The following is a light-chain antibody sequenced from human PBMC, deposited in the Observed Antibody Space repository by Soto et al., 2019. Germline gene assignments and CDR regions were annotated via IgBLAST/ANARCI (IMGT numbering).Light chain of an antibody. J-gene: IGLJ2*01. Sequence: QLVLTQSPSASASLGASVKLTCTLSSGHSTYAIAWHQQQPEKGPRYLMKVNSDGSHSKGDGIPDRFSGSSSGAERYLTISSLQSEDEADYYCQTWDTGARVVFGGGTKLTVL. CDR3: QTWDTGARVV. CDR1: SGHSTYA. CDR2: VNSDGSH. V-gene: IGLV4-69*01.